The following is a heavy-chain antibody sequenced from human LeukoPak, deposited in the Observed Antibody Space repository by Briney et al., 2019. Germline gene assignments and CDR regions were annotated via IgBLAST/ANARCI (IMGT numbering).Heavy chain of an antibody. CDR2: ISGSGGST. V-gene: IGHV3-23*01. J-gene: IGHJ4*02. CDR3: AKDLSGWGAEFDY. CDR1: GGSFSGYY. D-gene: IGHD6-19*01. Sequence: PSETLSLTCAVYGGSFSGYYWSWVRQAPGKGLEWVSAISGSGGSTYYADSVKGRFTISRDNSKNTLYLQMNSLRAEDTAVYYCAKDLSGWGAEFDYWGQGTLVTVSS.